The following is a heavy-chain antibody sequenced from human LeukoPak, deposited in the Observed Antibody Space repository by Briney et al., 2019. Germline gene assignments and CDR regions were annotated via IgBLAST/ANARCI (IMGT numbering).Heavy chain of an antibody. CDR1: VYTFTGYY. D-gene: IGHD3-22*01. Sequence: SVKVSCTASVYTFTGYYMHWVRQAPRQGLDWMGWINPNSGGTNYAQKFQGRVTMTRDTSISTAYMELSRLRSDDTAVYYCARDSNLYYYDSSGYSDFDYWGQGTLVTVSS. J-gene: IGHJ4*02. CDR3: ARDSNLYYYDSSGYSDFDY. CDR2: INPNSGGT. V-gene: IGHV1-2*02.